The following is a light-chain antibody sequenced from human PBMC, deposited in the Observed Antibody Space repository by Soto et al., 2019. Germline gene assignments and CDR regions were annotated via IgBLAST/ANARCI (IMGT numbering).Light chain of an antibody. CDR2: EAS. CDR1: QGMSRG. J-gene: IGKJ1*01. CDR3: QQSNSKSWT. Sequence: DIQMTQSPSTLSASVGDRATITCRASQGMSRGLAWYQQKPGRAPKRLIYEASILESGVPSRFSGSGSGTEFTLTISSLQPSDFATYYCQQSNSKSWTFGQGTRVEIK. V-gene: IGKV1-5*01.